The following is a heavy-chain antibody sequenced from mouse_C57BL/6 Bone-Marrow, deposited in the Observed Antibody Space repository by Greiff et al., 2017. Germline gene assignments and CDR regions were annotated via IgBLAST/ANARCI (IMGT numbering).Heavy chain of an antibody. D-gene: IGHD1-1*01. V-gene: IGHV5-6*01. CDR2: ISSGGSYT. J-gene: IGHJ2*01. CDR1: GFTFSSYG. CDR3: AKLRFDY. Sequence: EVMLVESGGDLVKPGGSLKLSCAASGFTFSSYGMTWVRQTPDTRLEWVATISSGGSYTYYPDSVKGRFTISIDNAKNTLYLQMSSLKSEDTAMYYCAKLRFDYWGQGTTLTVSS.